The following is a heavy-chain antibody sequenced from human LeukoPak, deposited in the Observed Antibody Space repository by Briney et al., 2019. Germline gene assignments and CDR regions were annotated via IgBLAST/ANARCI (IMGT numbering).Heavy chain of an antibody. CDR1: GGSFSGYY. V-gene: IGHV4-34*01. J-gene: IGHJ4*02. CDR3: ARKAYYYDSRAFNYFDY. D-gene: IGHD3-22*01. Sequence: PSETLSLTCAVYGGSFSGYYWSWIRQPPGKGLEWIGETNHSGSTNYNPSLKSRVTISVDTSKNQFSLKLSSVTAADTAVYYCARKAYYYDSRAFNYFDYWGQGTLVTVSS. CDR2: TNHSGST.